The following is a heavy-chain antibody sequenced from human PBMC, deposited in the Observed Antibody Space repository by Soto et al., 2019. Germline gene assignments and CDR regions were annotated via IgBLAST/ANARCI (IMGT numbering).Heavy chain of an antibody. V-gene: IGHV3-23*01. CDR3: AKEGASSWYFFDY. CDR2: ISGSGGGA. D-gene: IGHD6-13*01. CDR1: GFTFSSYA. J-gene: IGHJ4*02. Sequence: GGSLRLSCAASGFTFSSYAMNWVRQPPGKGLEWVSTISGSGGGAYYADSVKGRFTISRDNSKNTLYLQMNSLRAEDTAIYYCAKEGASSWYFFDYWGQGALVTVSS.